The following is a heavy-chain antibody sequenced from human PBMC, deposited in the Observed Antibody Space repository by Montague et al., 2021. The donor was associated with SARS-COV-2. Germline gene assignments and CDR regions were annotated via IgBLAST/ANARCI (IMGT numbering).Heavy chain of an antibody. Sequence: CAISGDSVSRNSAAWNWIRQSPSRGLEWLGRTCYRSEWYFDYVISLRGRITINPDTSKNQFSLQLDSVTLDDTAVYYCARYSYSGTYFGLNDAFDIWGQGTLGTISS. CDR2: TCYRSEWYF. D-gene: IGHD1-26*01. CDR3: ARYSYSGTYFGLNDAFDI. V-gene: IGHV6-1*01. CDR1: GDSVSRNSAA. J-gene: IGHJ3*02.